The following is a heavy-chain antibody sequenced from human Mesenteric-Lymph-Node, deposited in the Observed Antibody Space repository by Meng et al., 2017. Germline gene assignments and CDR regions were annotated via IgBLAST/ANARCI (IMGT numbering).Heavy chain of an antibody. CDR3: AKRVVVTASSHWYFDL. J-gene: IGHJ2*01. V-gene: IGHV3-23*01. CDR2: ISGNGAGT. D-gene: IGHD2-21*02. Sequence: EVQLLESGGGLVQPGGSLRLSCAASGFTFGRYAMSWVRQAPGKGLEWVSGISGNGAGTYYADSMKGRFTISRDNSMNTLYLEMNSLRAEDTAIYYCAKRVVVTASSHWYFDLWGRGTLVTVSS. CDR1: GFTFGRYA.